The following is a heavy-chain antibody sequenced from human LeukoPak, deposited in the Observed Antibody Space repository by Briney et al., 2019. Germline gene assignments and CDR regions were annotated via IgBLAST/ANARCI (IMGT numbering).Heavy chain of an antibody. CDR2: MNSNSGNT. J-gene: IGHJ4*02. CDR3: ARSASGTGYTA. CDR1: GYTFTNDD. D-gene: IGHD3-9*01. Sequence: ASVEVSCKASGYTFTNDDISWVRQATGQGLEWIGKMNSNSGNTGYAQKFQGRVTMTRSTSVSTVHMELNSLTSEDTAVYFCARSASGTGYTAWGQGTLVTVSS. V-gene: IGHV1-8*01.